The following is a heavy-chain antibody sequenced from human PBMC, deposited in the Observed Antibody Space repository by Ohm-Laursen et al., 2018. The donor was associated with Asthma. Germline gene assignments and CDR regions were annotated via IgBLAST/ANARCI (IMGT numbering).Heavy chain of an antibody. CDR1: GGSISSGDSY. CDR2: IYFSGST. J-gene: IGHJ5*02. CDR3: ARGVYQLPPGS. Sequence: SQTLSLTCTVSGGSISSGDSYWSWLRQLPGKGLEWIGHIYFSGSTYYNPSLKSRVTISVDTSKNQFSLKLSSVTAADTAVYYCARGVYQLPPGSWGQGTLVTVSS. V-gene: IGHV4-31*03. D-gene: IGHD2-2*01.